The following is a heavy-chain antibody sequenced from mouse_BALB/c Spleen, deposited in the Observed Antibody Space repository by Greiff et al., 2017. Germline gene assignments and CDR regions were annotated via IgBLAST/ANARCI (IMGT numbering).Heavy chain of an antibody. Sequence: EVQGVESGPGLVKPSQSLSLTCTVTGYSITSDYAWNWIRQFPGNKLEWMGYISYSGSTSYNPSLKSRISITRDTSKNQFFLQLNSVTTEDTATYYCARTTVVAHFDYWGQGTTLTVSS. CDR3: ARTTVVAHFDY. V-gene: IGHV3-2*02. J-gene: IGHJ2*01. CDR1: GYSITSDYA. CDR2: ISYSGST. D-gene: IGHD1-1*01.